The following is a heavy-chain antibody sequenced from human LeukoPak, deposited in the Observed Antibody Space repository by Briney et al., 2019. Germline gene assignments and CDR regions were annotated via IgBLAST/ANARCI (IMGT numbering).Heavy chain of an antibody. D-gene: IGHD3-3*01. CDR1: GFSVGRKY. V-gene: IGHV3-53*01. J-gene: IGHJ4*02. Sequence: GGSLRLSCVISGFSVGRKYMSWVRQAPGKGLEWVSVIYDSGTTYYADAVKGRFTISRDNSKNTLYLQMNSLRAEDTAVYYCAKGGEGAYYDFWSGYYYFDYWGQGTLVTVSS. CDR3: AKGGEGAYYDFWSGYYYFDY. CDR2: IYDSGTT.